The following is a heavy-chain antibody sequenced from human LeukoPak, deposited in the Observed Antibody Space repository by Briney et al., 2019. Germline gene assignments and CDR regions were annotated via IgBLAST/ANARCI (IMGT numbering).Heavy chain of an antibody. V-gene: IGHV5-51*01. CDR3: ARRLGYCSSTSCYGRYYYYYMDV. CDR2: IYPGDSDT. D-gene: IGHD2-2*01. J-gene: IGHJ6*03. Sequence: GESLKISCKGSGYSFTSYWIGWVRQMPGKGLEWMGIIYPGDSDTRYSPSFQGQVTISADKSISTAYLQWSSLKASDTAMYYCARRLGYCSSTSCYGRYYYYYMDVWGKGTTVTVSS. CDR1: GYSFTSYW.